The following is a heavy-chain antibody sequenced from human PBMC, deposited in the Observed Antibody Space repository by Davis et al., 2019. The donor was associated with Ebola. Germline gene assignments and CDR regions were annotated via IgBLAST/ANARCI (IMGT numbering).Heavy chain of an antibody. D-gene: IGHD6-13*01. V-gene: IGHV3-49*04. CDR3: TRALYAAAAGRVFNWFDP. J-gene: IGHJ5*02. CDR2: MRSKAYGGTT. Sequence: PGGSLRLSCTASGFTFGDYAMSWVRQAPGKGLEWVGLMRSKAYGGTTEYAASVKGRFTISRDDSKSIAYLQMNSLKTEDTAVYYCTRALYAAAAGRVFNWFDPWGQGTLVTVSS. CDR1: GFTFGDYA.